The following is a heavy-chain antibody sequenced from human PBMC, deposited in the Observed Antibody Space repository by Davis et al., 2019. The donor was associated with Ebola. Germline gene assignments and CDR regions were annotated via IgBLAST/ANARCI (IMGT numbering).Heavy chain of an antibody. CDR3: ARGDWNDVPTV. CDR2: LHPGADNT. D-gene: IGHD1-1*01. CDR1: GYSFTSYY. J-gene: IGHJ4*02. Sequence: ASVKVSCKASGYSFTSYYMHWLRQAPGQGPEWMGTLHPGADNTVNAQRFQGRVTMTKVTSTTTVYMELSSLRSDDTAVYYCARGDWNDVPTVWGQGTLVTVSS. V-gene: IGHV1-46*01.